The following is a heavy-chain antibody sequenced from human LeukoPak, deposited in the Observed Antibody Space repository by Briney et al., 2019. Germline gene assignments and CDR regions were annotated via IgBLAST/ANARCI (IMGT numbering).Heavy chain of an antibody. CDR1: GDTISAYS. CDR3: ARDTYYYDSSGYGNAAFDI. D-gene: IGHD3-22*01. CDR2: IIPIFGTA. V-gene: IGHV1-69*13. Sequence: GASVKVSCKAAGDTISAYSLNWVRQAPGQGLEWMGGIIPIFGTANYAQKFQGRVTITADESTSTAYMELSSLRSEDTAVYYCARDTYYYDSSGYGNAAFDIWGQGTMVTVSS. J-gene: IGHJ3*02.